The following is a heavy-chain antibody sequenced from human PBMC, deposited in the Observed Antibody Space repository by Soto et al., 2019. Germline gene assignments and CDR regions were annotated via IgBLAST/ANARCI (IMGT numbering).Heavy chain of an antibody. Sequence: PSETLSLTCTVSGGSIIRYYWSWIRQPPGKGLEWIGYIYYSGSTNYNPSLKSRVTISVDTSKNQFSLKLSSVTAADTAVYYCARDRHWFDPWGQGTLVTVSS. CDR1: GGSIIRYY. V-gene: IGHV4-59*01. J-gene: IGHJ5*02. CDR2: IYYSGST. CDR3: ARDRHWFDP.